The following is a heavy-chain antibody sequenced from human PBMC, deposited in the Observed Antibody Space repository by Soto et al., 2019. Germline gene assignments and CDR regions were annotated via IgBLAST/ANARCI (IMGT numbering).Heavy chain of an antibody. CDR1: GYSFTSYW. Sequence: EVQLVQSGAEVKKPGESLRISCKCSGYSFTSYWISGVRQMPGKGLEWMGRIDPSDSYTNYSPSFQGQVTLAADKSISTAYLQESSMKASHTAMYYCARLRAYYGSGSYFRFDPWGQGTLVTVSS. J-gene: IGHJ5*02. CDR2: IDPSDSYT. D-gene: IGHD3-10*01. V-gene: IGHV5-10-1*01. CDR3: ARLRAYYGSGSYFRFDP.